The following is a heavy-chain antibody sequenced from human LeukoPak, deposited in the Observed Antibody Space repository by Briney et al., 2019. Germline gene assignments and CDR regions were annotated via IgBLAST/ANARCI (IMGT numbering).Heavy chain of an antibody. V-gene: IGHV4-4*07. CDR2: VYPTGRT. Sequence: SETLSLTCTVSGGSINSYYWNWVRQSAAKGLEWVGRVYPTGRTDYNPSLKSRVTISVDRSNNQMSLTLNSVTAADTAVYFCARAGLVVPDVPLIDQYYYFLDVWGKGTAVTVSS. J-gene: IGHJ6*03. CDR3: ARAGLVVPDVPLIDQYYYFLDV. D-gene: IGHD2-21*02. CDR1: GGSINSYY.